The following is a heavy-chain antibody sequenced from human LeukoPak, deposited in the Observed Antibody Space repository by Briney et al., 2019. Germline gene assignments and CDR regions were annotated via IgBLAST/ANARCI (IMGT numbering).Heavy chain of an antibody. CDR2: IYTSGST. CDR1: GGSISSYY. Sequence: SETLSLTCTVSGGSISSYYWSWIRQPAGKGLEWIGRIYTSGSTNYNPSLKSRVTMSVDTSKNQFSLKLSSVTAADTAVYYCARDLFIGYCSGGSCDANWFDPWGQGTLVTVSS. D-gene: IGHD2-15*01. J-gene: IGHJ5*02. CDR3: ARDLFIGYCSGGSCDANWFDP. V-gene: IGHV4-4*07.